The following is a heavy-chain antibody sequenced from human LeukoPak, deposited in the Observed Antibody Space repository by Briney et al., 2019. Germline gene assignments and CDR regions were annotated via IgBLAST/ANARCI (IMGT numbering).Heavy chain of an antibody. CDR3: TRRGNDFWSGYDNPFFDY. Sequence: AGGSLKLSCAASGFTFSGSAMHWVRQASGKGLEWVGRIRSKANSYATAYAASVKGRFTISRDDSKNTAYLQMNSLKTEDTAVYYCTRRGNDFWSGYDNPFFDYWGQGTLVTVSS. D-gene: IGHD3-3*01. CDR2: IRSKANSYAT. J-gene: IGHJ4*02. V-gene: IGHV3-73*01. CDR1: GFTFSGSA.